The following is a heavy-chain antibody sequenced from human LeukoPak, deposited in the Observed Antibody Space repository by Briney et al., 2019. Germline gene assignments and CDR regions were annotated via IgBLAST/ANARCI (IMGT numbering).Heavy chain of an antibody. CDR1: GGSISSSSYY. J-gene: IGHJ4*02. CDR2: IYYSGST. CDR3: ASFTSGEGYDSSGYYYFDY. Sequence: SETLSLTCTVSGGSISSSSYYWGWIRQPPGKGLEWIGSIYYSGSTYYNPSLKSRVTISVDTSKNQFSLKLSSVTAADTAVYHCASFTSGEGYDSSGYYYFDYWGQGTLVTVSS. D-gene: IGHD3-22*01. V-gene: IGHV4-39*01.